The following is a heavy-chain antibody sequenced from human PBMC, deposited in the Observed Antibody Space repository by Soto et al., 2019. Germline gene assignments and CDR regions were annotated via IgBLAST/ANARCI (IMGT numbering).Heavy chain of an antibody. V-gene: IGHV2-5*02. CDR2: IYWDDDR. Sequence: SGPTLVNPTQTLTLTCTFSGFSTSANGVGVGWIRQPPGKALEWLGIIYWDDDRRYNPLLASRLTITKDSAKNQVFLAMTNMDAVDTATYYCARLTDLYITFDYWGQGAQLTVSS. D-gene: IGHD3-10*01. J-gene: IGHJ4*02. CDR3: ARLTDLYITFDY. CDR1: GFSTSANGVG.